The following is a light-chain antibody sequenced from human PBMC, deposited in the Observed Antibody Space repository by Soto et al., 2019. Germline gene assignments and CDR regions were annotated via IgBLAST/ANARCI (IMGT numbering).Light chain of an antibody. J-gene: IGLJ1*01. V-gene: IGLV2-14*01. CDR2: EVS. CDR3: SSYTSSRAYV. CDR1: SSGVGGYNY. Sequence: QSALAQPGPLSWSPGQSITISCTGTSSGVGGYNYVSWYQRQSGKAPKLMIHEVSNRPSGVSNRFSGSKSGNTASLTISGLQAEDEADYYCSSYTSSRAYVFGIGTKV.